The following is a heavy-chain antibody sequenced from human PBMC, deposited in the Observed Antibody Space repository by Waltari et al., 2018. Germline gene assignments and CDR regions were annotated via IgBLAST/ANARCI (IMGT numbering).Heavy chain of an antibody. Sequence: QITLKESDLTLAKPTQTLTRTCTFPGFSPSTSAVGVGWIRQPPGKALEWLALIYWNDDKRYSPSLKSRLTITKDTSKNQVVLTMTNMDPVDTATYYCAHSGYCSGGSCLQPYFQHWGQGTLVTVSS. V-gene: IGHV2-5*01. D-gene: IGHD2-15*01. CDR2: IYWNDDK. J-gene: IGHJ1*01. CDR1: GFSPSTSAVG. CDR3: AHSGYCSGGSCLQPYFQH.